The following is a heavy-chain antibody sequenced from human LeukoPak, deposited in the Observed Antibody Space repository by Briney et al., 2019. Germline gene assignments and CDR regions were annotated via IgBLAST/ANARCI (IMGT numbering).Heavy chain of an antibody. CDR3: ARHKDYYYSYMDV. Sequence: PSETLSLTCTVSGYSISSGYYWGWIRQPPGKGLEWTGSIDHSGSTYYNPSLKSRITISVDTSKSQFSLKLSSVTAADTAVYYCARHKDYYYSYMDVWGKGTTVTISS. CDR2: IDHSGST. J-gene: IGHJ6*03. V-gene: IGHV4-38-2*02. CDR1: GYSISSGYY.